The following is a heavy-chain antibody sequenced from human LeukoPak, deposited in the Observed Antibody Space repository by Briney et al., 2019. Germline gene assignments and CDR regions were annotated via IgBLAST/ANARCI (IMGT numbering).Heavy chain of an antibody. J-gene: IGHJ4*02. V-gene: IGHV3-48*01. D-gene: IGHD5-18*01. CDR1: GFTFSSHA. Sequence: GGSLRLSCTPSGFTFSSHAMSWVRQAPGKGLEWISYISSTVGTTYYADPVRGRFTISRDNTKNSLYLQMNSLGAEDTAVYYCARDWDVDTAMVTVDYWGQGTLVTVSS. CDR3: ARDWDVDTAMVTVDY. CDR2: ISSTVGTT.